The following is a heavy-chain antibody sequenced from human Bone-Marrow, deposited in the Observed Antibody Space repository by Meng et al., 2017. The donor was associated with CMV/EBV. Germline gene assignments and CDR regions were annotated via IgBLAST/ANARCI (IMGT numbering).Heavy chain of an antibody. D-gene: IGHD6-13*01. CDR1: GGSFSGYC. J-gene: IGHJ4*02. CDR2: INHSGST. V-gene: IGHV4-34*01. CDR3: ARGRRAGGSSWLTHHQHFNY. Sequence: SETLSLTCAVYGGSFSGYCWSWIRQPPGKGLEWIGEINHSGSTNYNPSLRSRVTISVDTSKNQFSLKLSTVTAADTAVYYCARGRRAGGSSWLTHHQHFNYWGQGTLVTVSS.